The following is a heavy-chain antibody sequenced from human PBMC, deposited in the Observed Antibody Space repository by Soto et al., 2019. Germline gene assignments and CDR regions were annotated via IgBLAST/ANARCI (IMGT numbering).Heavy chain of an antibody. J-gene: IGHJ6*02. CDR2: ISGYNGET. CDR3: ARYGVGNAVGYFYYDGMDV. D-gene: IGHD1-1*01. Sequence: ASVKVSCKASGYTFGYYGISWVRQAPGQGLEWMGWISGYNGETNYAQNLQGRVTMTTDTSTSTAYMELRSLRSDDTAVYYCARYGVGNAVGYFYYDGMDVWGQGTTVNVS. CDR1: GYTFGYYG. V-gene: IGHV1-18*01.